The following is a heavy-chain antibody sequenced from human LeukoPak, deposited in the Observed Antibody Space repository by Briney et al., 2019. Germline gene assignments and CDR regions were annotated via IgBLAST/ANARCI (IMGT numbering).Heavy chain of an antibody. CDR3: ARASDSSGWLYFDY. Sequence: SGGSLRLSCAASGFTFSTYAMTWVRQAPGKGLEWVSLISGTGGSTYYADSVKGRFTISRDNSKNTLYLQMNSLRAEDTAVYYCARASDSSGWLYFDYWGQGTLVTVSS. D-gene: IGHD6-19*01. J-gene: IGHJ4*02. CDR1: GFTFSTYA. CDR2: ISGTGGST. V-gene: IGHV3-23*01.